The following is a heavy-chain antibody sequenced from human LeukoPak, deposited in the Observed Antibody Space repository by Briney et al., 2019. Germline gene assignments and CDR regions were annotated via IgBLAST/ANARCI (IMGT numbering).Heavy chain of an antibody. CDR3: LRWSDY. J-gene: IGHJ4*02. V-gene: IGHV3-64*01. CDR1: GFTFSSYA. D-gene: IGHD4-23*01. Sequence: GGSLRLSCAASGFTFSSYAMHWVRQAPGKGLEYVSAISSNGDSTFYANSVRGRFTISRDNSKNTLYLQMGSLRADDMAVYYCLRWSDYWGQGTLVTVSS. CDR2: ISSNGDST.